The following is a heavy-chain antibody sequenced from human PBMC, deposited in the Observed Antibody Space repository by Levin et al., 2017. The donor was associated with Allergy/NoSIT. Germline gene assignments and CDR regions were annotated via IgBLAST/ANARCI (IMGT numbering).Heavy chain of an antibody. CDR3: ARDGGDLYSYGEDYFDY. Sequence: GGSLRLSCAASGFTFSSYAMHWVRQAPGKGLEWVAVISYDGSNKYYADSVKGRFTISRDNSKNTLYLQMNSLRAEDTAVYYCARDGGDLYSYGEDYFDYWGQGTLVTVSS. V-gene: IGHV3-30-3*01. D-gene: IGHD5-18*01. J-gene: IGHJ4*02. CDR1: GFTFSSYA. CDR2: ISYDGSNK.